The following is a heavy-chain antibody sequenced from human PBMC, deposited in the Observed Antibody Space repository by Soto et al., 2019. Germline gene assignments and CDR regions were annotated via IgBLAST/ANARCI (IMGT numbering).Heavy chain of an antibody. D-gene: IGHD4-17*01. CDR1: GFTFSDYY. CDR2: ISSSGSTI. Sequence: GGSLRLSCAASGFTFSDYYMSWIRQAPGKGLEWVSYISSSGSTIYYADSVKGRFTISRDNAKNSLYLQMNSLRAEDTAVYYCARDISPYGGNFYYYYVMDVWGQGTTVTRLL. V-gene: IGHV3-11*01. J-gene: IGHJ6*02. CDR3: ARDISPYGGNFYYYYVMDV.